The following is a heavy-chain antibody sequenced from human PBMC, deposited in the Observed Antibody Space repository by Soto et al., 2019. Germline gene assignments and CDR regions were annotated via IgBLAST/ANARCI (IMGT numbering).Heavy chain of an antibody. CDR3: MRDQGGYVSPFVY. J-gene: IGHJ4*02. Sequence: QVHLVQSGAEVKKPGSSVKVSCKAIGGTFSSYAFSWVRQAPGQGLEWMGGIIPFFGSGNYSKKFQVRFNKTREESKNSCYLDLSILRTWDTAIDYLMRDQGGYVSPFVYWGQGTLFT. CDR1: GGTFSSYA. V-gene: IGHV1-69*01. D-gene: IGHD5-12*01. CDR2: IIPFFGSG.